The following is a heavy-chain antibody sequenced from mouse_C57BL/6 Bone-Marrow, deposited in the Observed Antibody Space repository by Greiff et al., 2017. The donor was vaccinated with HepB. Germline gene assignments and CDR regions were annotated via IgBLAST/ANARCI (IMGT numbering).Heavy chain of an antibody. D-gene: IGHD4-1*01. CDR2: ISNLAYSI. J-gene: IGHJ1*03. Sequence: EVHLVESGGGLVQPGGSLKLSCAASGFTFSDYGMAWVRQPPRKGPEWVAFISNLAYSIYYADTVTGRFTISRENAKNTLYLEMSSLRSEDTAMYYCARWEYFDVWGTGTTVTVSS. V-gene: IGHV5-15*01. CDR3: ARWEYFDV. CDR1: GFTFSDYG.